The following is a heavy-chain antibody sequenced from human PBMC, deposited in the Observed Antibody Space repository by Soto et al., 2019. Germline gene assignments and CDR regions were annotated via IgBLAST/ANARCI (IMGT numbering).Heavy chain of an antibody. Sequence: EVQLVESGGGWVQPGRSLRLSCAASGFTFDVYAMHWVRQAPGKGLEWVSGINYNSERVGYADSVKGRFTISRDNAKNSLHLQMNSLRAEDTAVYYCAKDISLRGWVYLVVEYWGQGTLVTVSP. V-gene: IGHV3-9*01. D-gene: IGHD6-13*01. J-gene: IGHJ4*02. CDR1: GFTFDVYA. CDR3: AKDISLRGWVYLVVEY. CDR2: INYNSERV.